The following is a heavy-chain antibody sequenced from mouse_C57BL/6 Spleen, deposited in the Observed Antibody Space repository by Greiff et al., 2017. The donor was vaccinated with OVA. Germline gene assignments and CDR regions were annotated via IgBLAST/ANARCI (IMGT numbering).Heavy chain of an antibody. Sequence: EVKVVESGGDLVKPGGSLKLSCAASGFTFSSYGMSWVRQTPDKRLEWVATISSGGSYTYYPDSVKGRFTISRDNAKNTLYLQMSSLKSEDTAMYYCARQSTYYAMDYWGQGTSVTVSS. CDR2: ISSGGSYT. J-gene: IGHJ4*01. V-gene: IGHV5-6*01. CDR1: GFTFSSYG. CDR3: ARQSTYYAMDY.